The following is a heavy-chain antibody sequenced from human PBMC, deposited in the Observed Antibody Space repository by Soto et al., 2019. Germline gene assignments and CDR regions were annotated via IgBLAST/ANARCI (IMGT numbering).Heavy chain of an antibody. J-gene: IGHJ5*02. Sequence: QVQLQESGPGLVKPSETLSLTCSVSGFSIRSSSYYWGWIRQPPGKGLEWIASVYYAGTTHYTPSLKSPLTISVDTSTNQFSLKLTSVTAPDTAVYYCARQGYYGSGYTGFDPWGQGTLVSVSS. CDR1: GFSIRSSSYY. CDR2: VYYAGTT. CDR3: ARQGYYGSGYTGFDP. D-gene: IGHD3-10*01. V-gene: IGHV4-39*01.